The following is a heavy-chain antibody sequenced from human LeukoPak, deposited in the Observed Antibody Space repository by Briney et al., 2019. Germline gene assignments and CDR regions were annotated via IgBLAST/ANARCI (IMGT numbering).Heavy chain of an antibody. D-gene: IGHD5-18*01. CDR2: IYYSGST. CDR3: ARLRIQLWGDYYYYMDV. V-gene: IGHV4-59*01. CDR1: GGSISSYY. J-gene: IGHJ6*03. Sequence: SETLSLTCTVSGGSISSYYWSWIRQPPGKGLEWIGYIYYSGSTNYNPSLKSRVTISVDTSKNQFSLKLSSVTAADTAVYYCARLRIQLWGDYYYYMDVSGKGTTVTVSS.